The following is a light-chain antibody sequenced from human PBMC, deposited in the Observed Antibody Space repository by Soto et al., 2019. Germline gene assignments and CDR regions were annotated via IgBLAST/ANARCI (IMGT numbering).Light chain of an antibody. CDR1: QSISTY. CDR3: QQSYSTPRIT. Sequence: DLQMTQSPSFLSASVGDRVTITCRASQSISTYLNWYQQKPGKAPKLLIYAPYTLQSGVPSRFSGSGSGTNFTLAISSLQPEDFATYYCQQSYSTPRITFGQGTKLEIK. J-gene: IGKJ2*01. V-gene: IGKV1-39*01. CDR2: APY.